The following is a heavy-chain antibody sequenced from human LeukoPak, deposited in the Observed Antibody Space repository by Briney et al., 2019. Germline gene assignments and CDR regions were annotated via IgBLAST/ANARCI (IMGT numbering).Heavy chain of an antibody. J-gene: IGHJ4*02. V-gene: IGHV4-34*01. CDR2: INHSGST. CDR3: ARVSSDFWSGYYTRLTQYYFDY. D-gene: IGHD3-3*01. CDR1: GGSISSYY. Sequence: SETLSLTCTVSGGSISSYYWSWIRQPPGKGLEWIGEINHSGSTNYNPSLKSRVTMSVDTSKNQFSLKLSSVTAADTAVYYCARVSSDFWSGYYTRLTQYYFDYWGQGTLVTVSS.